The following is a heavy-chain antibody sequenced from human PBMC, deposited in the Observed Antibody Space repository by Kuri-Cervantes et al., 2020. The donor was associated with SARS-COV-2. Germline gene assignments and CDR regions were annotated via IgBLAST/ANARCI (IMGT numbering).Heavy chain of an antibody. Sequence: SETLSLTCTVSGGSISSYYWSWIRQPPGKGLEWIGYIYYSGSTNYNPSLKSRVTISVDTSKNQFSLKLSSVTAADTAGYYCARGRGTMVLNWFDPWGQGTLVTVSS. CDR2: IYYSGST. CDR1: GGSISSYY. V-gene: IGHV4-59*01. D-gene: IGHD3-10*01. CDR3: ARGRGTMVLNWFDP. J-gene: IGHJ5*02.